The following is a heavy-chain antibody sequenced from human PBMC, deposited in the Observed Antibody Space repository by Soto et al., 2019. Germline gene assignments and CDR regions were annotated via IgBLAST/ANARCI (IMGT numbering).Heavy chain of an antibody. Sequence: SETLSLACTVSGGSISSYYWSWIRQPPGKGLEWIGYIYYSGITDYNPSLKSRVTISVDTSKSQFSLKLSSVTAADTAVYYCARGGGVYYFDYWGQGTLVTVSS. CDR3: ARGGGVYYFDY. CDR2: IYYSGIT. D-gene: IGHD2-8*02. CDR1: GGSISSYY. V-gene: IGHV4-59*01. J-gene: IGHJ4*02.